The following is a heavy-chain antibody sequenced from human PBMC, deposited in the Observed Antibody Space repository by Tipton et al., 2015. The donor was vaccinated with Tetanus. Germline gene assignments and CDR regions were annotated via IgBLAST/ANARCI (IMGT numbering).Heavy chain of an antibody. CDR2: INHSGST. V-gene: IGHV4-34*01. CDR3: ARRPPPGWFDP. J-gene: IGHJ5*02. CDR1: GGSFSGYY. Sequence: LRLSCAVYGGSFSGYYWSWIRQPPGKGLEWIGEINHSGSTNYNPSLKSRVTISVDTSKNQFSLKLSSVTAADTAVYYCARRPPPGWFDPWGQGTLVTVSS.